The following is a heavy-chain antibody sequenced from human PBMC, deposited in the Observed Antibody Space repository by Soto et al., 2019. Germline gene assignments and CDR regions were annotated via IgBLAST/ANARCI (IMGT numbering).Heavy chain of an antibody. CDR2: IKSKTDGGTT. V-gene: IGHV3-15*07. D-gene: IGHD2-15*01. CDR1: GFTFSNAW. CDR3: XXXXXXXCRGGSCYWFAP. Sequence: SLGLSCAASGFTFSNAWMNWVRQAPGKGLEWVGRIKSKTDGGTTDYAAPVKGRFTISRDDSKNTLFLQMNSLKTEDTAVXXXXXXXXXXCRGGSCYWFAPWGQGTLVTVSS. J-gene: IGHJ5*02.